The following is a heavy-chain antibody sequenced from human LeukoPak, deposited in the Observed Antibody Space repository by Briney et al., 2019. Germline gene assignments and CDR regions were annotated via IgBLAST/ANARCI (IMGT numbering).Heavy chain of an antibody. CDR1: GFPFSSYG. CDR3: ARRRGLTLLYYFDY. V-gene: IGHV3-30*02. D-gene: IGHD3-10*01. CDR2: IRSDASDK. J-gene: IGHJ4*02. Sequence: GGSLRLSCAASGFPFSSYGMHWVRQAPGKGLEWVTFIRSDASDKYYADSVKGRVTISRDNSKNTLYLQIKSLRAEDTAVYYCARRRGLTLLYYFDYWGQGTLVTVSS.